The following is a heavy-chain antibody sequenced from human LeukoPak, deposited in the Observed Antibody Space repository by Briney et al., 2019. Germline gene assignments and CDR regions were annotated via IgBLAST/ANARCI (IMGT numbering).Heavy chain of an antibody. CDR2: IYHSGST. Sequence: PSETLSLTCAVSGGSINSSNWWSWVRQPPGKGLEWIGEIYHSGSTNYNPSLKSRVTISVDKSKNQFSLKLSSVTAADTAVYYCARDGENWNLDAFDIWGQGTMVTVSS. J-gene: IGHJ3*02. D-gene: IGHD1-1*01. CDR1: GGSINSSNW. V-gene: IGHV4-4*02. CDR3: ARDGENWNLDAFDI.